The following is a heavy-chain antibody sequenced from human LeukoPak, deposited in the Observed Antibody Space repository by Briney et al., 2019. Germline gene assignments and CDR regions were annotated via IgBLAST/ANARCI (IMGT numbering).Heavy chain of an antibody. J-gene: IGHJ4*02. CDR3: ARGRPVTYYYGSGSYRPYYFDY. V-gene: IGHV1-69*13. D-gene: IGHD3-10*01. CDR1: GGTFSSYA. CDR2: IIPIFGTA. Sequence: ASVKVSCKASGGTFSSYAISWVRQAPGQGLEWMGGIIPIFGTANYAQKFQGRVTITADESTSTAYMELSSLRSEDTAVYYCARGRPVTYYYGSGSYRPYYFDYWGQGTLVTVSS.